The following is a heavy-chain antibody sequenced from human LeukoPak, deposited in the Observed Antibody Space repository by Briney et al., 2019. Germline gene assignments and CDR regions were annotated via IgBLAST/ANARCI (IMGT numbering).Heavy chain of an antibody. J-gene: IGHJ4*02. Sequence: ASVKVSCKASGYTFTGYYMHWVRQAPGQGLEWMGWINPNSGGTNYAQKFQGWVTMTRDTSIGTAYTELSRLRSDDTAVYYCARAYSSGWYWDYWGQGTLVTVSS. CDR3: ARAYSSGWYWDY. D-gene: IGHD6-19*01. CDR1: GYTFTGYY. V-gene: IGHV1-2*04. CDR2: INPNSGGT.